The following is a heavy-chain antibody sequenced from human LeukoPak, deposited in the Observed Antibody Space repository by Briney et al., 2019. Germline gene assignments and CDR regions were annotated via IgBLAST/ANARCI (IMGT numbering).Heavy chain of an antibody. J-gene: IGHJ4*02. CDR3: ARLTLSANDWCYDY. CDR2: IKEDGSEK. V-gene: IGHV3-7*01. CDR1: GFTFSAYW. D-gene: IGHD5-12*01. Sequence: GGSLRLSCAASGFTFSAYWMRWVRQAPGKGLEWVASIKEDGSEKYYVDSVKGRFTISRDNARNSLYLQMNSLRAEDTAVYYCARLTLSANDWCYDYWGQGTLVTVSS.